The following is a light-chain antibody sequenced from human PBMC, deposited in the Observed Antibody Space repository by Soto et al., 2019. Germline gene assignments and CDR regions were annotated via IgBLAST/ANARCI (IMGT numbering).Light chain of an antibody. CDR3: CSYAGSSFYV. V-gene: IGLV2-23*02. Sequence: QSVLIQPASVSGSPGQSITISCTGTSSDVGKYNLVSWYQQHPGKVPELIIYEVSKRPSGVSDRFYGSKSGGTASLTVSGLQAEDEADYYCCSYAGSSFYVFGSGTKVTVL. CDR1: SSDVGKYNL. J-gene: IGLJ1*01. CDR2: EVS.